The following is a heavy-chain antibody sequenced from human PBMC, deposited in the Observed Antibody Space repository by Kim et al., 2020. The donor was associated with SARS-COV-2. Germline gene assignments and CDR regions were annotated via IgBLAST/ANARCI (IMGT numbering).Heavy chain of an antibody. V-gene: IGHV3-11*05. D-gene: IGHD3-9*01. Sequence: GGSLRLSCAASGFTFSDYYMSCIRQAPGKGLEWVSYISSSSSYTNYADSVKGRFTISRDNAKNSLYLQMNSLRAEDTAVYYCARGYFDGLLWDNWGQGTLVTVSS. CDR2: ISSSSSYT. CDR3: ARGYFDGLLWDN. J-gene: IGHJ4*02. CDR1: GFTFSDYY.